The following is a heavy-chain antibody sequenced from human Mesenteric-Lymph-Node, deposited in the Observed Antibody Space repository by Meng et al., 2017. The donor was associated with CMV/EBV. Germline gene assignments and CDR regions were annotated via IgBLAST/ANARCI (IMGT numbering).Heavy chain of an antibody. D-gene: IGHD3-3*01. CDR3: ARDRALITYYDFWSGYLRYGMDV. V-gene: IGHV4-39*07. CDR1: GGSISSSSYY. Sequence: SETLSLTCTVSGGSISSSSYYWGWIRQPPGKGLEWIGSIYYSGSTYYNPSLKSRVTISVDTSKNQFSLKLSSVTAADTAVYYCARDRALITYYDFWSGYLRYGMDVWGQGTTVTVSS. J-gene: IGHJ6*02. CDR2: IYYSGST.